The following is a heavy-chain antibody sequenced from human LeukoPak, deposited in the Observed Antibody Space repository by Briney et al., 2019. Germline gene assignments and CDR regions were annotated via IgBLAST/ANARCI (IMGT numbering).Heavy chain of an antibody. CDR3: ARARWSGLPYMDV. Sequence: PSETLSLTLTVSGGSISSGSYYWAWIRQPAGKGLEWMARIYTSGSINYNPSLKSRVTISVDTSKNQFSLKLRSVTAADTAVYYCARARWSGLPYMDVWGTGTTVTVSS. CDR2: IYTSGSI. V-gene: IGHV4-61*02. D-gene: IGHD3-3*01. J-gene: IGHJ6*03. CDR1: GGSISSGSYY.